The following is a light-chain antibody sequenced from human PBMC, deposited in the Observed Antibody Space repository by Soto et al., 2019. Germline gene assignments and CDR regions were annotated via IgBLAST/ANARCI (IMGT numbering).Light chain of an antibody. CDR3: CSYAGSVV. CDR2: DVS. Sequence: QSVLTQPRSVSGSPGQSVTISCTGTSSDVSGYNYVSWYQQHPGKAPKLMIYDVSKRPSGVPDRFSGSKSGNTASLTISGLQADDEADYYCCSYAGSVVFGGGTKLTVL. CDR1: SSDVSGYNY. V-gene: IGLV2-11*01. J-gene: IGLJ2*01.